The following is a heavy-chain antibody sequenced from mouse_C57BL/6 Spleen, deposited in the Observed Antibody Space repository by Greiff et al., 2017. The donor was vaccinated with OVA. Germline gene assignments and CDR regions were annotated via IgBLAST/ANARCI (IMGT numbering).Heavy chain of an antibody. V-gene: IGHV10-1*01. CDR2: IRSKSNNYAT. CDR1: GFSFNTYA. D-gene: IGHD1-1*02. Sequence: EVKVVESGGGLVQPKGSLKLSCAASGFSFNTYAMNWVRQAPGKGLEWVARIRSKSNNYATYYADSVKDRFTISRDDSESMLYLQMNNLKTEDTAMYYCVSYGYAMDYWGQGTSVTVSS. CDR3: VSYGYAMDY. J-gene: IGHJ4*01.